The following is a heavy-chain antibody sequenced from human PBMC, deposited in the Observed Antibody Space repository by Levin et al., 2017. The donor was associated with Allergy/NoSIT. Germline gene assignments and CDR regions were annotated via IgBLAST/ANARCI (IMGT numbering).Heavy chain of an antibody. CDR1: GFTFSSYW. Sequence: GGSLRLSCAASGFTFSSYWMSWVRQAPGKGLEWVANIKQDGSEKYYVDSVKGRFTISRDNAKNSLYLQMNSLRAEDTAVYYCARYHYYDSSGRGNYWGQGTLVTVSS. CDR3: ARYHYYDSSGRGNY. V-gene: IGHV3-7*04. D-gene: IGHD3-22*01. CDR2: IKQDGSEK. J-gene: IGHJ4*02.